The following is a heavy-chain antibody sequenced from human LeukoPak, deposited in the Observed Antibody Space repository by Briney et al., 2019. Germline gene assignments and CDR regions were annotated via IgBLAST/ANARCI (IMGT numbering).Heavy chain of an antibody. CDR1: GGSISSYY. J-gene: IGHJ6*02. D-gene: IGHD4-17*01. CDR2: IYTSGST. V-gene: IGHV4-4*07. CDR3: ARTTVTSQANYYYYGMDV. Sequence: KTSETLSLTCTVSGGSISSYYWSWIRQPAGKGLEWIGRIYTSGSTNYNPSLKSRVTMSVDTSKNQFSLKLSSVTAADTAVYYCARTTVTSQANYYYYGMDVWGQGTTVTVSS.